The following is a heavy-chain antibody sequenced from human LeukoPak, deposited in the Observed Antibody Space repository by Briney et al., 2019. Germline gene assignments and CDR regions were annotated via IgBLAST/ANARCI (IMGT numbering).Heavy chain of an antibody. CDR1: SNS. V-gene: IGHV4-59*01. CDR2: IYYSGST. Sequence: SNSRRWLHHPQKKGLEWIGYIYYSGSTNYNPSLKSRVTISVDTSKNQFSLKLSSVTAADTAVYYCASSYYYYYMDVWGKGTTVTVSS. CDR3: ASSYYYYYMDV. J-gene: IGHJ6*03.